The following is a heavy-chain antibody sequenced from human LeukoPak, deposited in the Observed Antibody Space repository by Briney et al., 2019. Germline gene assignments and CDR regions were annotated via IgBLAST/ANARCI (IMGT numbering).Heavy chain of an antibody. Sequence: GGSLRLSCAASGFTFSTYTMNWVRQAPGKGLEWVSYISRGSSNIYYADSVKGRFTISRDNAKNSLYLQMNSLSPDDTAVYYCARGDSTSSYVYFDHWGQGTLVTVSS. CDR1: GFTFSTYT. D-gene: IGHD6-13*01. J-gene: IGHJ4*02. V-gene: IGHV3-48*04. CDR2: ISRGSSNI. CDR3: ARGDSTSSYVYFDH.